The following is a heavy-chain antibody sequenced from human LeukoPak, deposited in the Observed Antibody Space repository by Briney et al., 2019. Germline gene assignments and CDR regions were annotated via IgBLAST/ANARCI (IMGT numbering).Heavy chain of an antibody. Sequence: PGGSLRLSCAASGFTFSSYAMHWVRQAPGKGLEWVAVISYDGSNKYYADSVKGRFTISRDNSKNTLYLQMNSLRAEDTAVYYCARVERYFDWLSDDYWGQGTLVTVSS. D-gene: IGHD3-9*01. CDR1: GFTFSSYA. V-gene: IGHV3-30-3*01. CDR3: ARVERYFDWLSDDY. CDR2: ISYDGSNK. J-gene: IGHJ4*02.